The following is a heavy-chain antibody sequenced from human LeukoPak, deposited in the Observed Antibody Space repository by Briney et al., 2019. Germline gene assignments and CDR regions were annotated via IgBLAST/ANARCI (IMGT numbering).Heavy chain of an antibody. V-gene: IGHV3-30-3*01. D-gene: IGHD2-8*01. Sequence: PSGRSLRLSCAASGFTFSSYAMHWVRQAPGKGLEWVAVISYDGSNKYYADSVKGRFTISRDNSKNTLYLQMNSLRAEDTAVYYCARDRAGLGYCTNGVCYTGGMDVWGKGTTVTVSS. J-gene: IGHJ6*03. CDR2: ISYDGSNK. CDR1: GFTFSSYA. CDR3: ARDRAGLGYCTNGVCYTGGMDV.